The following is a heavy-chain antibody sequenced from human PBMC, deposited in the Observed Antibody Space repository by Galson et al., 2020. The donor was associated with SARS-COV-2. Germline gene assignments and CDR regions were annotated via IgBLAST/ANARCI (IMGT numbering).Heavy chain of an antibody. D-gene: IGHD6-13*01. J-gene: IGHJ1*01. CDR1: GFTFSSYG. Sequence: GGSLRLSCAASGFTFSSYGMHWVRQAPGKGLEWVAVIWYDGSNKYYADSVKGRFTISRDNSKNTLYLQMNSLRAEDTAVYYCAKARANSRGYFQHWGQGTLVTVSS. CDR2: IWYDGSNK. CDR3: AKARANSRGYFQH. V-gene: IGHV3-33*06.